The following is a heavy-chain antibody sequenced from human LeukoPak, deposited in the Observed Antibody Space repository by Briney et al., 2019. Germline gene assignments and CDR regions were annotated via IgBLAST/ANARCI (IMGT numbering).Heavy chain of an antibody. Sequence: SETLSLTCTVSGGSISSSSYYWGWIRQPPGKGLEWIGSIYYRGSTYYNPSLKSRVTISVDTSKNQFSLKLSSVTAADTAVYYCARAVGSGSFQTYYYYMDVWGKGTTVTISS. J-gene: IGHJ6*03. CDR3: ARAVGSGSFQTYYYYMDV. V-gene: IGHV4-39*07. CDR1: GGSISSSSYY. D-gene: IGHD3-10*01. CDR2: IYYRGST.